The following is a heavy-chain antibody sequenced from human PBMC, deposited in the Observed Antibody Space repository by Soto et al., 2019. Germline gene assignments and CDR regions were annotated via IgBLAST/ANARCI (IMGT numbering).Heavy chain of an antibody. V-gene: IGHV3-7*01. CDR1: GLTLSNSW. J-gene: IGHJ5*02. CDR2: INQDGSER. Sequence: PWGSLRLSCTASGLTLSNSWMSWLRQAPGKGLEWVASINQDGSERHYVDSVKGRFAISRDSVKNSLYLQMDSLRAEVTAVYYCARAHRWGQGTLVTVSS. CDR3: ARAHR.